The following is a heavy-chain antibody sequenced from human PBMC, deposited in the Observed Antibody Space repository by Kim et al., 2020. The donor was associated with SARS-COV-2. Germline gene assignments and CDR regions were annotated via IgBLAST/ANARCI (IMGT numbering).Heavy chain of an antibody. V-gene: IGHV4-59*08. D-gene: IGHD1-26*01. J-gene: IGHJ3*02. CDR3: ARREKTPRVWAFDI. Sequence: NPSLKSRDTISVDTSKNQFSLKLSSVTAADTAVYYCARREKTPRVWAFDIWGQGTMVTVSS.